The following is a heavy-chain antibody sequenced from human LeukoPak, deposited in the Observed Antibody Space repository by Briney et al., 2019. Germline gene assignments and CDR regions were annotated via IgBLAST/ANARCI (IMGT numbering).Heavy chain of an antibody. CDR1: GFTFSDYN. CDR3: ARDRVYYMDV. J-gene: IGHJ6*03. V-gene: IGHV3-48*01. CDR2: IGGRTSTT. Sequence: GGSLRLSCAASGFTFSDYNMTWVRQAPGQGLEWLSHIGGRTSTTYYADSVKGRFTISRDNAKNSLYLQMNGLSGEDTAVYYCARDRVYYMDVWGKGTTVTVSS.